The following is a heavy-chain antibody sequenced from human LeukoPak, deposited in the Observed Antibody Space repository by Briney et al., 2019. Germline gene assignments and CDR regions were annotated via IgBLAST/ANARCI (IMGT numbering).Heavy chain of an antibody. D-gene: IGHD2-2*01. CDR3: ARVYCSSTSCYDAFDI. Sequence: GASVKVSCKASGYTFTSYYMHWVPQAPGHRREWMGIINPSGGSTSYAQKFQGRVTMARDTSTSTVYMELSSLRSEDTAVYYCARVYCSSTSCYDAFDIWVQGAMVTVSS. CDR2: INPSGGST. CDR1: GYTFTSYY. V-gene: IGHV1-46*01. J-gene: IGHJ3*02.